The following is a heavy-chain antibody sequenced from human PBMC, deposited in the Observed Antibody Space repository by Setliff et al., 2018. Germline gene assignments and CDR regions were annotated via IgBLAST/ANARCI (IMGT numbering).Heavy chain of an antibody. Sequence: ASETLSLTCAVYGESFSGHYWSWIRQPSGKGLEWIGEINHSGSTNYNPSLKSRVTISVDTSKNQFSLKLSSVAAADTAVYYCARGFDVCGGGACYTDGPYYSDYWGQGTLVTVSS. V-gene: IGHV4-34*01. J-gene: IGHJ4*02. CDR1: GESFSGHY. CDR3: ARGFDVCGGGACYTDGPYYSDY. D-gene: IGHD2-21*02. CDR2: INHSGST.